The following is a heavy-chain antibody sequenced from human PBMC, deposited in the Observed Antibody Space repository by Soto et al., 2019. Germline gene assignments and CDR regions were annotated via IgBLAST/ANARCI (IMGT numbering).Heavy chain of an antibody. V-gene: IGHV3-66*01. CDR2: IYSGGST. CDR1: GFTVSSNY. Sequence: GGSLRLSCAASGFTVSSNYMSWVRQAPGKGLEWVSVIYSGGSTYYADSVKGRFTISRDNSKNTLYLQMNSLRAEDTAVYYCGRETNDAFNIGGQGKMVTVSS. J-gene: IGHJ3*02. CDR3: GRETNDAFNI.